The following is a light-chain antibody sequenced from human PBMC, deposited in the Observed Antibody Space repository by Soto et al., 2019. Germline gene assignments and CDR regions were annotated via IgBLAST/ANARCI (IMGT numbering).Light chain of an antibody. Sequence: QSVLTQPASVSGSPGQSITISCTGTSSDVGGYTYVSWYQQHPGKAPKLMIYEVNNRPSGVSNRFSGSKSGNTASLTISGLQAEDEADYYCSSYTSRSTRVFGGGTKLTVL. J-gene: IGLJ3*02. V-gene: IGLV2-14*01. CDR1: SSDVGGYTY. CDR3: SSYTSRSTRV. CDR2: EVN.